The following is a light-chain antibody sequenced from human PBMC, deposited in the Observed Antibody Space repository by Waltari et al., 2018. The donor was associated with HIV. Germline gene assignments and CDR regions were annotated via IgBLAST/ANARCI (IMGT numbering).Light chain of an antibody. CDR3: SSYTTTNTII. J-gene: IGLJ2*01. V-gene: IGLV2-14*03. Sequence: QSALTQPASVSGSPGQSITISCTGTSSDIGAYEYVSWYRQHPDKAPQVLIYDVFYRPVGVSHRFSCSKSGNTASLTISGLQAEDEAVYSCSSYTTTNTIIFGGGTKLTVL. CDR2: DVF. CDR1: SSDIGAYEY.